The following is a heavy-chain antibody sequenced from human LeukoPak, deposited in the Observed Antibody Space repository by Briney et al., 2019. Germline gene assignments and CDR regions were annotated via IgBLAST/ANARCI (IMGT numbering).Heavy chain of an antibody. CDR2: ISWNGVST. CDR1: GFTFNGYT. D-gene: IGHD3-22*01. J-gene: IGHJ4*02. CDR3: AKAGDYDSSTLDY. Sequence: PGGSLRLSCAASGFTFNGYTMHWVRQAPGKGLEWVSLISWNGVSTYHADSVKGRFTISRDNSKNSLYLQMNSLRTEDTALYYCAKAGDYDSSTLDYWGQGTLVTVSS. V-gene: IGHV3-43*01.